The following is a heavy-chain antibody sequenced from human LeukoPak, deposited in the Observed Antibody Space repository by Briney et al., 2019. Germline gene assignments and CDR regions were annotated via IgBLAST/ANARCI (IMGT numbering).Heavy chain of an antibody. CDR1: GFTFSSYG. V-gene: IGHV3-30*02. CDR2: IRYDGSNK. J-gene: IGHJ4*02. D-gene: IGHD3-9*01. Sequence: PGGSLRLSCAASGFTFSSYGMHWVRQAPGKGLEWVAFIRYDGSNKYYADSVKGRFTISRDNSRNTLYLQMNSLRAEDTAVYYCAKDLLRYFPYWGQGTLVTVSS. CDR3: AKDLLRYFPY.